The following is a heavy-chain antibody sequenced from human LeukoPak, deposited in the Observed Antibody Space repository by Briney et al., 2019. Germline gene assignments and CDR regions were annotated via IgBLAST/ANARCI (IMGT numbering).Heavy chain of an antibody. CDR2: IYTTGST. J-gene: IGHJ4*02. CDR1: GGSISRGSYH. V-gene: IGHV4-61*02. Sequence: SDPLSLTCTVSGGSISRGSYHWSWIRQPAGKGLEWIGRIYTTGSTNYNPSLKSRVTISLDMSKNQFSLKLDSVTAADTAVYYCAREGAGGYWGQGTLVTVSS. CDR3: AREGAGGY. D-gene: IGHD1-26*01.